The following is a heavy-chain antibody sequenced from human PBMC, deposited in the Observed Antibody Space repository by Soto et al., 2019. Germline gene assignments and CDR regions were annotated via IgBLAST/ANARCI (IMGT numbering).Heavy chain of an antibody. CDR1: GFTFSSYA. V-gene: IGHV3-30-3*01. D-gene: IGHD2-15*01. Sequence: QVQLVESGGGVVQPGRSLRLSCAASGFTFSSYAMHWVRQAPGKGLEWVAVISYDGSNKYYADSVKGRFTISRDNSKNTLYLQMNSLRAEDTAVYYCARDPVHCSGGSCYSPYFDYWGQGTLVTVSS. J-gene: IGHJ4*02. CDR2: ISYDGSNK. CDR3: ARDPVHCSGGSCYSPYFDY.